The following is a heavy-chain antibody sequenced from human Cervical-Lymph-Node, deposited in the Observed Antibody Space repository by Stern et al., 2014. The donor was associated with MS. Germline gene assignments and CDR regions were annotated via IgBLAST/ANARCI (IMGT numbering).Heavy chain of an antibody. V-gene: IGHV1-3*04. J-gene: IGHJ4*02. CDR1: GYSFTEYP. CDR2: INTGDGDT. CDR3: ATSAFDY. Sequence: QMQLVQSGTEVKTPGASVTVSCQASGYSFTEYPIHWVRQAPGQGLEWVGWINTGDGDTRYSPRLQGRISITRDTSTRTAYLDLSSLRSADTAEYYCATSAFDYWGQGTLVTVS.